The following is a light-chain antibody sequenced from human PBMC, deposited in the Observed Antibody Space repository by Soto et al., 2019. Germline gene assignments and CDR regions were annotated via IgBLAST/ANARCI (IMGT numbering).Light chain of an antibody. J-gene: IGKJ1*01. CDR1: QAIRPA. CDR2: AAS. V-gene: IGKV1-6*01. Sequence: AIQLTQSPSSLYASVGDRVTITCRASQAIRPALGWYQQKPGKVPKLLIYAASILQSGVPSRFSGSGSGTDFTLTISSLQPEDFATYYCLLDFRYFWAFGQGTKVDIK. CDR3: LLDFRYFWA.